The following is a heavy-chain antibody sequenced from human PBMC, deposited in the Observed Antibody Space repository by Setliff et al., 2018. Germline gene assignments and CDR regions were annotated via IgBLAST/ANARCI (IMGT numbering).Heavy chain of an antibody. CDR3: ARRARGEYHMDV. D-gene: IGHD3-16*01. CDR2: VYPGDSET. J-gene: IGHJ6*03. CDR1: GYSFPSYW. V-gene: IGHV5-51*01. Sequence: GESLKISCEASGYSFPSYWIGWVRQMPGKGLEWMGSVYPGDSETRYSPSFQGQVTISADKSIGTAYLQWSSLKASDIAMYYCARRARGEYHMDVWGKGTTVTVSS.